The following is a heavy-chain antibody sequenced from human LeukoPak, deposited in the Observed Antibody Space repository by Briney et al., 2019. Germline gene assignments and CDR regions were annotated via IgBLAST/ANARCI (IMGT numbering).Heavy chain of an antibody. V-gene: IGHV3-33*08. D-gene: IGHD3-9*01. Sequence: GGSLRLSCAASGFTFSSYAMSWIRQAPGKGLEWVAVIWYDGSNKYYADSVKGRFTISRDNSKNTLYLQMNSLRAEDTAVYYCAREGGYDILTGNLYYFDYWGQGTLVTVSS. CDR3: AREGGYDILTGNLYYFDY. CDR1: GFTFSSYA. CDR2: IWYDGSNK. J-gene: IGHJ4*02.